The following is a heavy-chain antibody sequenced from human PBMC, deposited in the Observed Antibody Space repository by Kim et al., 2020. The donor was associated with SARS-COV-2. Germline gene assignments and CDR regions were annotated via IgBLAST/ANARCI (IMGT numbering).Heavy chain of an antibody. CDR3: ARVGGSYQYYFDY. J-gene: IGHJ4*02. Sequence: SETLSLTCAVYGGSFSGYYWSWIRQPPGKGLEWIGEINHSGSTNYNPSLKSRVTISVDTSKNQFSLKLSSVTAADTAVYYCARVGGSYQYYFDYWGQGTL. CDR2: INHSGST. D-gene: IGHD1-26*01. V-gene: IGHV4-34*01. CDR1: GGSFSGYY.